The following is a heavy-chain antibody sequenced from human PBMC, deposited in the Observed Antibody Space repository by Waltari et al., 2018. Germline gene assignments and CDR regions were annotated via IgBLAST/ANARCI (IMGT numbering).Heavy chain of an antibody. J-gene: IGHJ4*02. Sequence: QVQLVQSGAEVKKPGASVKVSCKASGYTFTSYGISWVRQAPGQGLEWMGWISAYNGNTNYAQNLQGRVTMTTDTSTSTAYMELRSLRSDDTAMYYCARANYYDSSGYYRYWGQGTLVTVSS. CDR2: ISAYNGNT. V-gene: IGHV1-18*01. CDR3: ARANYYDSSGYYRY. D-gene: IGHD3-22*01. CDR1: GYTFTSYG.